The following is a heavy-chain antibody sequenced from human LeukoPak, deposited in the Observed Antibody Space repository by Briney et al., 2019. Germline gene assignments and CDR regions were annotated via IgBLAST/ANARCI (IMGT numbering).Heavy chain of an antibody. CDR2: ISGSGGST. CDR1: GFTFSSYG. J-gene: IGHJ6*03. CDR3: ARRRSAYHYYMDV. Sequence: GGSLRLSCAASGFTFSSYGMSWVRQAPGKGLEWVSAISGSGGSTYYADSVKGRFTISRDNAKNSLYLQMNSLRADDTALYYCARRRSAYHYYMDVWGKGTTVTVSS. V-gene: IGHV3-23*01. D-gene: IGHD1-1*01.